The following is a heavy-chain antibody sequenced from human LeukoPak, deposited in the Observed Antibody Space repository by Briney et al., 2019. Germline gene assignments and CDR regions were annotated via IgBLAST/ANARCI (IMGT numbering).Heavy chain of an antibody. D-gene: IGHD2-2*01. J-gene: IGHJ5*02. CDR1: GFAFTGYY. CDR2: INPNSGGT. CDR3: ARAYDCSSTSCYWFDP. V-gene: IGHV1-2*06. Sequence: ASVKVSCKASGFAFTGYYMHWVRQAPGQGLEWMGRINPNSGGTNYAQKFQGRVTMTRDTSISTAYMELSRLRSDDTAVYYCARAYDCSSTSCYWFDPWGQGTLVTVSS.